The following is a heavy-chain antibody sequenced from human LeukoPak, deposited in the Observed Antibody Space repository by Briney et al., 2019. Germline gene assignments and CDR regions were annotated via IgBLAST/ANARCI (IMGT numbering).Heavy chain of an antibody. Sequence: APVKVSCKASGGTFSSHAISWVRQAPGQGLEWMGWINTNTGNPTYAQGFTGRFVFSLDTSVSTAYLQISSLKAEDTAVYYCASGGMVRGDLGAFDIWGQGTMVTVSS. D-gene: IGHD3-10*01. V-gene: IGHV7-4-1*02. J-gene: IGHJ3*02. CDR3: ASGGMVRGDLGAFDI. CDR2: INTNTGNP. CDR1: GGTFSSHA.